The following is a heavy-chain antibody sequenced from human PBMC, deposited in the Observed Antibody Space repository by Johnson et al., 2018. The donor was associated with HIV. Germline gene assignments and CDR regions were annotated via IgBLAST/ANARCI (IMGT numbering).Heavy chain of an antibody. CDR1: EFTFSTYG. V-gene: IGHV3-7*02. D-gene: IGHD2-15*01. J-gene: IGHJ3*02. CDR3: ARSQVAATSEGAFDI. CDR2: IKQDGSEK. Sequence: MQLVESGGGVVQPGGSLRLSCAASEFTFSTYGMHWVRQAPGKGLEWVANIKQDGSEKYYVDSVKGRFTISRDNAKNSLYLQMNSLRAEDTAVYYCARSQVAATSEGAFDIWGQGTMVTVSS.